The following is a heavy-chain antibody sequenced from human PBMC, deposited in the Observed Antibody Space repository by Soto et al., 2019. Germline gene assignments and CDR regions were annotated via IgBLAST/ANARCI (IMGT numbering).Heavy chain of an antibody. J-gene: IGHJ4*02. CDR1: GYTFTGYY. D-gene: IGHD3-22*01. V-gene: IGHV1-2*04. CDR2: INPNSGGT. Sequence: ASVKVSCKASGYTFTGYYMHWVRQAPGQGLEWMGWINPNSGGTNYAQKFQGWVTMTRDTSISTAYVELSRLRSDDTAVYYCARASSERSPGFDYWGQGTLVTVSS. CDR3: ARASSERSPGFDY.